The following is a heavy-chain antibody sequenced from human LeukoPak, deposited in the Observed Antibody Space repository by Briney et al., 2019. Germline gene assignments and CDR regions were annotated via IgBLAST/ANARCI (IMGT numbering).Heavy chain of an antibody. J-gene: IGHJ4*02. Sequence: PGGSLRLSCAASGFTFSSYAMSWVRQAPGKGLEWVSAISGSGGSTYYADSVKGRSTISRDNSKNTLYLQMNSLRAEDTAVYYCARGEAAAYPLDYWGQGTLVTVSS. D-gene: IGHD6-13*01. CDR1: GFTFSSYA. V-gene: IGHV3-23*01. CDR3: ARGEAAAYPLDY. CDR2: ISGSGGST.